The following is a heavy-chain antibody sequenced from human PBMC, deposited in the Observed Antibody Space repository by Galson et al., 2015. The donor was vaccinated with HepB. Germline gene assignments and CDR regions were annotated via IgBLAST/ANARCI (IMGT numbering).Heavy chain of an antibody. CDR1: GYTFTSYA. V-gene: IGHV7-4-1*02. D-gene: IGHD1-26*01. CDR2: INTNTGDP. CDR3: ARANSGSYHAEDNWFDP. Sequence: SVKVSCKASGYTFTSYAMNWVRQAPGQGLEWMGWINTNTGDPTYAQGFTGRFVFSLDTSVSTAYLQISSLKAEDTAVYYCARANSGSYHAEDNWFDPWGQGTLVTVSS. J-gene: IGHJ5*02.